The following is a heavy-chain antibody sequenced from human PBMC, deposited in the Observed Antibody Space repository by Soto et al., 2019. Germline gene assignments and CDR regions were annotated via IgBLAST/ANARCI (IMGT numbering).Heavy chain of an antibody. CDR3: RGASGSYRLDY. CDR2: INSDGSST. D-gene: IGHD3-10*01. CDR1: GFTFSNYW. Sequence: EVQLVESGGGLVQPGGSLRLSCAASGFTFSNYWMHWVRQAPGKGLVWVSRINSDGSSTNYADSVKGQFTISRDNAKNTLYLQMNSLRAEDSAVYCGRGASGSYRLDYWGQGTLVTVSS. J-gene: IGHJ4*02. V-gene: IGHV3-74*01.